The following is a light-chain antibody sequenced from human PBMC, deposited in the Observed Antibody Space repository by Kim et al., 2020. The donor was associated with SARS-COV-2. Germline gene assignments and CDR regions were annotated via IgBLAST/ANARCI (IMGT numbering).Light chain of an antibody. Sequence: VALGQTVRITCQGTSLRSYYATWYQRKPGQAPILVIYGKNNRPSGIPDRFSGSSSGNTASLTITGTQAGDEADYYCNSRDSNENVFFGGGTQLTVL. J-gene: IGLJ2*01. CDR2: GKN. CDR1: SLRSYY. V-gene: IGLV3-19*01. CDR3: NSRDSNENVF.